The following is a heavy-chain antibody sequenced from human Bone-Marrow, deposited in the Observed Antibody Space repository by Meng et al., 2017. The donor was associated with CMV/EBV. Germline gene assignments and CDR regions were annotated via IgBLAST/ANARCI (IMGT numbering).Heavy chain of an antibody. Sequence: SETLSLTCAVFGGSFSDFYWTWIRQPPGKGLEWLGEVSHSGSTNYNPSLKSRVSISVDTAKNQFSLKLNSVTAADTAVYFCARTSRGWTYSDYWGKG. CDR2: VSHSGST. CDR3: ARTSRGWTYSDY. CDR1: GGSFSDFY. V-gene: IGHV4-34*01. D-gene: IGHD6-19*01. J-gene: IGHJ4*02.